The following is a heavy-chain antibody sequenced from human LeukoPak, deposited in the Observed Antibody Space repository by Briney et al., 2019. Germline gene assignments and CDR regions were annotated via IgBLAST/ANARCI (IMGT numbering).Heavy chain of an antibody. CDR2: TYPGGSDT. Sequence: GESLKISCRCSGYSFINYYIGWVRQMPGKGLEWMGVTYPGGSDTRYGPSFQGQVTISADKSTTTVYLQWSSLKASDSGMYYCARQYSSGWYRHFDYWGQGTLVTVSS. D-gene: IGHD6-19*01. CDR1: GYSFINYY. V-gene: IGHV5-51*01. CDR3: ARQYSSGWYRHFDY. J-gene: IGHJ4*02.